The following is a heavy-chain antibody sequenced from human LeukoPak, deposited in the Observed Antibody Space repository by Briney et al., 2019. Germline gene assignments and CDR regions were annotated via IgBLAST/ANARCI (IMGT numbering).Heavy chain of an antibody. CDR3: VTSAIAVVTARGSFDM. D-gene: IGHD2-21*02. CDR2: IIPILGTA. V-gene: IGHV1-69*05. Sequence: SVKVSCKASGGTFSSYAVNWVRQAPGQGLQWMGGIIPILGTANYAQKFQDRVTISTDEPTNTAYVELSSLRSEDTAIYYCVTSAIAVVTARGSFDMWGQGTMVTV. J-gene: IGHJ3*02. CDR1: GGTFSSYA.